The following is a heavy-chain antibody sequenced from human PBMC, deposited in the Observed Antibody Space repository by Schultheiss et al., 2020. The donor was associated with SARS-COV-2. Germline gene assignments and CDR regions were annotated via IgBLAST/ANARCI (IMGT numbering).Heavy chain of an antibody. CDR3: ARDLARGYSSSSGPYGMDV. Sequence: GESLKISCAASGFTFSSYGMHWVRQAPGKGLEWVAVISYDGSNKYYADSVKGRFTISRDNSKNTLYLQMNSLRAEDTAVYYCARDLARGYSSSSGPYGMDVWGQGTTVTVSS. D-gene: IGHD6-13*01. CDR2: ISYDGSNK. CDR1: GFTFSSYG. J-gene: IGHJ6*02. V-gene: IGHV3-30*03.